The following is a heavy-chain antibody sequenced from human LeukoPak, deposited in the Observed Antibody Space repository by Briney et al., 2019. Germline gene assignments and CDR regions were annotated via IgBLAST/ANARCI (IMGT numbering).Heavy chain of an antibody. J-gene: IGHJ5*02. CDR2: IYYSEST. D-gene: IGHD3-3*01. CDR3: ARQTRTERRITIFGVAPKFDP. Sequence: PSETLSLTCTVSGGSISSSSYYWGWIRQPPGKGLEWIGSIYYSESTYYNPSLKSRVTISVDTSKNQFSLKLSSVTAADTAVYYCARQTRTERRITIFGVAPKFDPWGQGTLVTVSS. V-gene: IGHV4-39*01. CDR1: GGSISSSSYY.